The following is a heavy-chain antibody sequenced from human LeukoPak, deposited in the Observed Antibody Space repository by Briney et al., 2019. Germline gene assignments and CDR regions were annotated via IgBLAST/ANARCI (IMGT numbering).Heavy chain of an antibody. CDR2: ISDTSTYI. Sequence: GGSLRLSCAASGFIFSSYTMNWVRQAPGEGLEWVSSISDTSTYIYYADSVKGRFTISRDNSKNTLYVQMNSLRAEDTAVYYCARDRGFDISYNWLEPWGQGTLVTVSS. CDR1: GFIFSSYT. D-gene: IGHD3-10*01. V-gene: IGHV3-21*04. J-gene: IGHJ5*02. CDR3: ARDRGFDISYNWLEP.